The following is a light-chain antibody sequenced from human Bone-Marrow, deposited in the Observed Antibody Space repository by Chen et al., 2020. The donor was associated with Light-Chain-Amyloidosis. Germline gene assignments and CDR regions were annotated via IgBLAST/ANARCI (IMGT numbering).Light chain of an antibody. J-gene: IGKJ3*01. CDR1: QDISNY. CDR3: QQYDNLPVT. Sequence: DIQMTQSPSSLSASVGDRVTITCQASQDISNYLNWYQQKPGKAPKLLIYDASNLETGVPSRFSGRGSGPDFTFTISSLQPEDIATYYCQQYDNLPVTFGPGTKVDI. V-gene: IGKV1-33*01. CDR2: DAS.